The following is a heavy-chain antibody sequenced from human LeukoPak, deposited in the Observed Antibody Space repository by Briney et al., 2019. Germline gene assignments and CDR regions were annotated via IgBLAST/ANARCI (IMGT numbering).Heavy chain of an antibody. CDR3: ARDPTMVRGVIINHPLDY. D-gene: IGHD3-10*01. CDR1: GGTFSSYA. J-gene: IGHJ4*02. CDR2: ISAYNGNT. V-gene: IGHV1-18*01. Sequence: ASVKVSCKASGGTFSSYAISWVRQAPGQGLEWMGWISAYNGNTNYAQKLQGRVTMTTDTSTSTAYMELRSLRSDDTAVYYCARDPTMVRGVIINHPLDYWGQGTLVTVSS.